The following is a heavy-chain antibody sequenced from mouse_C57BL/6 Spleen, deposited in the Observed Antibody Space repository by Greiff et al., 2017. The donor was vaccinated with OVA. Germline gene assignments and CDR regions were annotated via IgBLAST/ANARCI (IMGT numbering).Heavy chain of an antibody. CDR1: GYTFTDYN. V-gene: IGHV1-18*01. CDR3: ARRASGSLDSYALDY. Sequence: EVQLQQSGPELVKPGASVKISCKASGYTFTDYNMDWVKQSPGQSLEWIGDINPNNGGTNYNQKFKGKATLTVDKSSSTAYMELRSLTSEDTAVYYCARRASGSLDSYALDYWGQGTTVTVSS. J-gene: IGHJ4*01. D-gene: IGHD1-1*01. CDR2: INPNNGGT.